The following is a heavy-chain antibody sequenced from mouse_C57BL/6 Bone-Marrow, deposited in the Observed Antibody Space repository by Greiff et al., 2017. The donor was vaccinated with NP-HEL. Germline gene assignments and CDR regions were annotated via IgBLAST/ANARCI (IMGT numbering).Heavy chain of an antibody. J-gene: IGHJ2*01. CDR1: GFTFSSYA. V-gene: IGHV5-4*01. Sequence: EVQRVESGGGLVKPGGSLKLSCAASGFTFSSYAMSWVRQTPEKRLEWVATISDGGSYTYYPDNVKGRFTISRDNAENNLYLQMSHLKSEDTAMYYCARDSHYYGSEGFDYWGQGTTLTVSS. CDR2: ISDGGSYT. D-gene: IGHD1-1*01. CDR3: ARDSHYYGSEGFDY.